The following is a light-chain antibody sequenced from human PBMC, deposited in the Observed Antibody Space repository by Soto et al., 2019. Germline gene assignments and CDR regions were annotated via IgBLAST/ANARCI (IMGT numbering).Light chain of an antibody. Sequence: QSVLTQPPSVSGAPGQRVTISCTGSSSNIGAGYNVHWYQQLPGSAPKLLIYGNSNRPSGVPDRFSGSKSGTSASLAITGLQDEDEADYYCQSYDSSLSGYVFGTGTMLTVL. CDR1: SSNIGAGYN. J-gene: IGLJ1*01. CDR3: QSYDSSLSGYV. V-gene: IGLV1-40*01. CDR2: GNS.